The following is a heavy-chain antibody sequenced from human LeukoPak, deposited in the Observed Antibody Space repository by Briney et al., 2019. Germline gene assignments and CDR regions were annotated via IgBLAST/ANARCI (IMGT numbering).Heavy chain of an antibody. CDR1: GGSMSGSGYY. V-gene: IGHV4-39*01. CDR2: IYYTGST. CDR3: ASPLGGFDN. D-gene: IGHD3-16*01. Sequence: SETLSLTCSVAGGSMSGSGYYWAWIRQPPGKGLEWIGSIYYTGSTHYNSSLKSRVTMSVDTSKNQFSLKLSSVTAADTAVYYCASPLGGFDNWGQGTLVTVSS. J-gene: IGHJ4*02.